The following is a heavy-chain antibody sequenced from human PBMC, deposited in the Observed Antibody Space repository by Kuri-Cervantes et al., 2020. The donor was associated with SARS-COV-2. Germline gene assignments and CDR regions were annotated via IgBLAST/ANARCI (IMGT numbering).Heavy chain of an antibody. Sequence: GGSLRLSCKGSGYSFTSYWISWVRQMPGKGLEWMGRIDPSDSYTNYSPSFQGHVTISADRSISTAYLQWTSLKASDTAIYYCARRSAFTGMDVWGQGTTVTVSS. D-gene: IGHD3-3*02. V-gene: IGHV5-10-1*01. CDR2: IDPSDSYT. CDR3: ARRSAFTGMDV. CDR1: GYSFTSYW. J-gene: IGHJ6*02.